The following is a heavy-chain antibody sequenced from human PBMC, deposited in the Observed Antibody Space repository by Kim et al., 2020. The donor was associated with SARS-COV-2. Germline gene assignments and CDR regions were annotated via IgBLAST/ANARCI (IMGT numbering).Heavy chain of an antibody. J-gene: IGHJ4*02. CDR1: GFTFNSYA. CDR3: AKGPYCSSSSCYTVGDFDY. Sequence: GGSLRLSXAXSGFTFNSYAMSWVRQAPRKGLEWVSAISGSGGSTYYADSVKGRFTISRDNSKNTLYLQMNSLRAEDTAVYYCAKGPYCSSSSCYTVGDFDYWGQGTLVTVSS. CDR2: ISGSGGST. V-gene: IGHV3-23*01. D-gene: IGHD2-2*02.